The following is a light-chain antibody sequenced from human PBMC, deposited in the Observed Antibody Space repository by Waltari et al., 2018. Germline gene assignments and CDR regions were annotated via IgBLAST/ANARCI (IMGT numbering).Light chain of an antibody. CDR3: QTWDDSLNGVV. Sequence: QSVLTQPPSASGTPGQTVPISCSGRSSTIGVNTVNWYQQLPGTAPKLLIYTDNLRPSGVPDRFSGSKSGTSASLAISGLQSEDEADYHCQTWDDSLNGVVFGGGTKLTVL. CDR2: TDN. V-gene: IGLV1-44*01. J-gene: IGLJ2*01. CDR1: SSTIGVNT.